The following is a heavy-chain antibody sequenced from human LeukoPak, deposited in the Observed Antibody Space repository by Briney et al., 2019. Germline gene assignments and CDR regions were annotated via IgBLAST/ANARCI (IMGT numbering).Heavy chain of an antibody. CDR3: ARGVSGWPYYLDF. CDR1: GFTFSKPV. D-gene: IGHD6-19*01. V-gene: IGHV3-23*01. J-gene: IGHJ4*02. CDR2: IKDSGGSA. Sequence: GGSLSLSCAASGFTFSKPVMSWLRQAPGKGLEWVSYIKDSGGSAYYADSVKSRFTISRDNSKNTLYLQMNSLRAEDTAVYYCARGVSGWPYYLDFWGQGALVTVSS.